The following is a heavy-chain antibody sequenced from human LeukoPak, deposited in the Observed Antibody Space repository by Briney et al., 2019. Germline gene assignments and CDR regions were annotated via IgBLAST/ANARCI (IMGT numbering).Heavy chain of an antibody. CDR2: IKPDGSYT. J-gene: IGHJ4*02. V-gene: IGHV3-74*01. Sequence: GGSLRLSCAASGFPFSGYWMYWLRQAPGKGMVWVSRIKPDGSYTSYADFVKGRFTISRDNSKKILYLQMNSLRAEDTAVYYCGKEVERHFDLKYWGQGTLVTVSS. CDR3: GKEVERHFDLKY. CDR1: GFPFSGYW.